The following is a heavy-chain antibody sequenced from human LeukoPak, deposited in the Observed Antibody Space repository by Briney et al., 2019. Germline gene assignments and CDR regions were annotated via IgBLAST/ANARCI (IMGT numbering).Heavy chain of an antibody. CDR1: GFTFSSYW. V-gene: IGHV3-7*01. J-gene: IGHJ6*02. D-gene: IGHD6-19*01. Sequence: GGSLRLSCAASGFTFSSYWMSWVRQAPGKGLEWVANIKQDGSEKYYVDSVKGRFTISRDNAKNSLYLQMNSLRAEDTAVYYCAREVSGWYLGGDADYYYGMDVWGQGTTVTVSS. CDR2: IKQDGSEK. CDR3: AREVSGWYLGGDADYYYGMDV.